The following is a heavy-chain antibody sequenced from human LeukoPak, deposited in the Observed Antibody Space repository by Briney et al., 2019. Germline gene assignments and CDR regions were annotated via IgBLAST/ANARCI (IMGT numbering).Heavy chain of an antibody. CDR1: GYSINNYW. V-gene: IGHV5-51*01. CDR2: IYPADSDI. J-gene: IGHJ5*02. CDR3: ARQEYCSGGSCYTWFDP. Sequence: PGKSLKISCKGSGYSINNYWIGWVRQMPGKGLEWMGIIYPADSDIRYSPSFQGQVTISADKSISTAYLQWSSLKASDTAMYYCARQEYCSGGSCYTWFDPWGQGTLVTVSS. D-gene: IGHD2-15*01.